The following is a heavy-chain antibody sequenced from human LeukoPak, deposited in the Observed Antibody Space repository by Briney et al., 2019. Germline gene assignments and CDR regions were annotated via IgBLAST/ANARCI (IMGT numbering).Heavy chain of an antibody. V-gene: IGHV3-73*01. CDR1: GFTFSGSA. Sequence: GGSLRLSCAASGFTFSGSAMHWVRQASGKGLEWVGRIRSKANSYATAYAASVKGRFTISRDDSKNTAYLQMNSLKTEDTAVYYCTRQGNWNVGYYYYYYMDVWGKGTTVTVSS. D-gene: IGHD1-20*01. CDR3: TRQGNWNVGYYYYYYMDV. CDR2: IRSKANSYAT. J-gene: IGHJ6*03.